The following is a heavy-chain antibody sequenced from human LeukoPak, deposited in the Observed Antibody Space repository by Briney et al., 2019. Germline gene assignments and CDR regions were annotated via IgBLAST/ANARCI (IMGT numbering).Heavy chain of an antibody. V-gene: IGHV4-34*01. CDR3: ARGGETASTKWSMIDY. D-gene: IGHD3-16*01. Sequence: SETLSLTCAVYGGSFSGYYWSWIRQPPGKGLEWIGEINHSGSTNYNPSLKSRVTISVDTSKNQFSLRLSSVTAADTAVYYCARGGETASTKWSMIDYWGQGTLVTV. J-gene: IGHJ4*02. CDR1: GGSFSGYY. CDR2: INHSGST.